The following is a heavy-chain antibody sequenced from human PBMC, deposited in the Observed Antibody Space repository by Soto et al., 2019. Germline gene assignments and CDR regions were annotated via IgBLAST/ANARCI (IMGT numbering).Heavy chain of an antibody. CDR3: VRETFWDSRNLDC. CDR1: GFPFSSYA. CDR2: ISAGASYI. V-gene: IGHV3-21*02. Sequence: EVRLVESGGRLVKPGESLRLSCEVSGFPFSSYAMAWVRRTPGRGLEWVSSISAGASYIDYADSVRGRITIARDNNKNPIVQQMNTLRPKETALYNSVRETFWDSRNLDCGGRGTLVTFSS. D-gene: IGHD3-16*01. J-gene: IGHJ4*02.